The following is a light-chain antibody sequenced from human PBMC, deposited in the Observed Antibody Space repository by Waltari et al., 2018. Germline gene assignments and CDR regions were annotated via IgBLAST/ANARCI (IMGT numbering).Light chain of an antibody. J-gene: IGKJ1*01. V-gene: IGKV2-28*01. CDR1: QSLLHSNGYNY. CDR2: LGS. Sequence: DIVVTQSPLSLPVTRGEPAAISCRASQSLLHSNGYNYLDLYLQKPGQSPQLLIYLGSNRASGVPDRFSGSGSGTDFTLKISRVEAEDVGVYYCMQSLQTLWTFGQGTKVEIK. CDR3: MQSLQTLWT.